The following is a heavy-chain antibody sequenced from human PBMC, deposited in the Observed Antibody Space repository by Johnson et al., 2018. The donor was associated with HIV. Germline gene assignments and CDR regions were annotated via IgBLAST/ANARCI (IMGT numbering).Heavy chain of an antibody. V-gene: IGHV3-30*04. CDR3: ARDRSKLLYPFDAFDI. CDR2: ISYDGSNK. J-gene: IGHJ3*02. CDR1: GFTFSSYA. Sequence: QVQLVESGGGVVQPGRSLRLSCAASGFTFSSYAIHWVRQAPGKGLAWVAVISYDGSNKYYADSVKGRFTISRDNSKNTLYLQMNSLRAEDTAVFYCARDRSKLLYPFDAFDIWGQGTTVTVSS. D-gene: IGHD2-21*02.